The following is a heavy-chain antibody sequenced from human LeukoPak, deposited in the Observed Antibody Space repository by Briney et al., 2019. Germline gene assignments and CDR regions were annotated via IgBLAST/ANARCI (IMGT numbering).Heavy chain of an antibody. D-gene: IGHD2-8*01. CDR3: ARDGPDIVRMDY. Sequence: ASVKVSCKASGYTFTGYYMNWVRQAPGQGLEGMGWINPNSGGTNYAQKFQGRVTMTRDTSISTAYMELSRLRSDATAVYYCARDGPDIVRMDYWGQGTLVTVSS. CDR1: GYTFTGYY. CDR2: INPNSGGT. V-gene: IGHV1-2*02. J-gene: IGHJ4*02.